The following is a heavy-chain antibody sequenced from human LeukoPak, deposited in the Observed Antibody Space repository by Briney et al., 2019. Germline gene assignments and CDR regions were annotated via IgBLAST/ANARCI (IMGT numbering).Heavy chain of an antibody. CDR1: GYTFTSYA. CDR2: INTNTGNP. D-gene: IGHD3-22*01. Sequence: ASVTVSCKASGYTFTSYAMNWVRQAPGQGLEWMGWINTNTGNPTYAQGFTGRFVFSLDTSVSTAYLQISSLKAEDTAVYYCARGSPTYYYDSSGYYNPWGQGTLVTVSS. CDR3: ARGSPTYYYDSSGYYNP. V-gene: IGHV7-4-1*02. J-gene: IGHJ5*02.